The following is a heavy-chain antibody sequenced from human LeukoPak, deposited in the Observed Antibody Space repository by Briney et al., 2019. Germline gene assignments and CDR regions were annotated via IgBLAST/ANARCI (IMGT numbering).Heavy chain of an antibody. Sequence: SETLSPTCTVSGCTISSYYCNWIRQPAGKGLEWIGIIDSSGCKHYIPSLKSRYSMSVDTSKNQLFLKVGDVSAVDTAVYYCARGYYGWGGRYGLDVWGQGTRVTVSS. V-gene: IGHV4-4*07. CDR3: ARGYYGWGGRYGLDV. CDR1: GCTISSYY. CDR2: IDSSGCK. D-gene: IGHD3-10*01. J-gene: IGHJ6*02.